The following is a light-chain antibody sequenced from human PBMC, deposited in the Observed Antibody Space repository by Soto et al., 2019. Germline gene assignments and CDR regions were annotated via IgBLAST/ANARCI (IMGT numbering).Light chain of an antibody. V-gene: IGKV3-20*01. J-gene: IGKJ1*01. CDR2: GAS. CDR3: QQYGTSPRT. Sequence: EIVLTQSPATLSLSPGERATLSCRASQSVSSDLAWYHQKPGQAPRLLIYGASTRATGIPARFSGSGSGTDFTLTISRLDPEDFAVYYCQQYGTSPRTFGQGTKVDIK. CDR1: QSVSSD.